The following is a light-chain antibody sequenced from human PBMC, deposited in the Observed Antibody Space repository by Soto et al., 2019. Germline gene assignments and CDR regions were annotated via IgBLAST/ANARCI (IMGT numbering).Light chain of an antibody. J-gene: IGLJ2*01. Sequence: QSALTQPASVSGSPGQSITISCTGTSSDVGSYNLVSWYQQHPGKAPKLMIYEGSKRPSGVSNRFSGSKSGNTASLTISGLQAEDEADYYCCSYAASSTWVFGGGPRLTV. CDR2: EGS. CDR1: SSDVGSYNL. CDR3: CSYAASSTWV. V-gene: IGLV2-23*01.